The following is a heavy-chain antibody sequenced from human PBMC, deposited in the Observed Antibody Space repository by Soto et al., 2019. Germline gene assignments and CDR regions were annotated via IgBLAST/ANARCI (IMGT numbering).Heavy chain of an antibody. D-gene: IGHD3-3*01. Sequence: QVQLVQSGAEVKKPGASVQVSCKASGYTFTSYGISWVRQAPGQGLEWMGWISAYNGNTNYAQKLQGRVTMTTDTSTSTAYMELRSLRSDDTAVYYCARDFTIFGVVISLDPWGQGTLVTVSS. V-gene: IGHV1-18*04. CDR3: ARDFTIFGVVISLDP. J-gene: IGHJ5*02. CDR2: ISAYNGNT. CDR1: GYTFTSYG.